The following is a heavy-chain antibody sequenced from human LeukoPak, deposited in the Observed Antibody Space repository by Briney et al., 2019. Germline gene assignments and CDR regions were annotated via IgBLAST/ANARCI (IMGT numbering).Heavy chain of an antibody. J-gene: IGHJ4*02. CDR3: ARDQGIVATINFDY. CDR2: IIPIFGTG. D-gene: IGHD5-12*01. V-gene: IGHV1-69*06. Sequence: ASVKVSCKTSGGTFSTSAISWVRRAPGQGLEWMGGIIPIFGTGNYAQKFQGRVTITADKSTSTAYMELSSLRSEDTAVYYCARDQGIVATINFDYWGQGTLVTVSS. CDR1: GGTFSTSA.